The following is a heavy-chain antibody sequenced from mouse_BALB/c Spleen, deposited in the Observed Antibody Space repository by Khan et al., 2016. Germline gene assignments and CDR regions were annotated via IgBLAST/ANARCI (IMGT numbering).Heavy chain of an antibody. V-gene: IGHV1S126*01. CDR3: TTSGVLRYDS. CDR2: IYPSDSYR. J-gene: IGHJ2*02. Sequence: QVQLQQSGAELVKPGASVKLSCKASGYIFTSYWLNWVKQRPGQGLERIGNIYPSDSYRNDNKKFKDKAAFPVDRSSSTAYMQLSSPTSEDSAVYYCTTSGVLRYDSFGQAPSLTLSS. CDR1: GYIFTSYW. D-gene: IGHD3-1*01.